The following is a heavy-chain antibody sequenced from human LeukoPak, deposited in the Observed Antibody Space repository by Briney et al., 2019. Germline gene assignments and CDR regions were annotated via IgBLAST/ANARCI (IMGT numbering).Heavy chain of an antibody. CDR1: GFTFSSYG. Sequence: SGGSLRLSCAASGFTFSSYGMNWVRQAPGKGLEWVSAISGAGGSTYYADSVKGRFTISRDNSKNTLYLQMNSLRADDTAVYYCARDYAGTNWFDPWGQGTLVTVSS. V-gene: IGHV3-23*01. CDR3: ARDYAGTNWFDP. CDR2: ISGAGGST. D-gene: IGHD1-26*01. J-gene: IGHJ5*02.